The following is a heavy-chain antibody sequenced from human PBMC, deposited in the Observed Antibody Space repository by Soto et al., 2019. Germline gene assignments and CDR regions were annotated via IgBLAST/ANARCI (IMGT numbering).Heavy chain of an antibody. CDR3: ARGPEVLGYSSGGSCDFDY. CDR2: IWYDGSNK. D-gene: IGHD2-15*01. J-gene: IGHJ4*02. Sequence: QVQLVESGGGVVQPGRSLRLSCAASGFTFSSYGMHWVRQAPGKGLEWVAVIWYDGSNKYYADSVKGRFTISRDNSKNTLYLQMNSLRAEDTAVYYCARGPEVLGYSSGGSCDFDYWGQGTLVTVSS. V-gene: IGHV3-33*01. CDR1: GFTFSSYG.